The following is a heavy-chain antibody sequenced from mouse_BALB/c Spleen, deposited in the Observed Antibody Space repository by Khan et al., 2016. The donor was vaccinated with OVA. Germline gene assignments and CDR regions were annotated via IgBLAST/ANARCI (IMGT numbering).Heavy chain of an antibody. Sequence: VQLQQSGPGLVRPSQSLSLTCTVTGYSITSDSAWNWIRQFPENKLEWMGYISYSGRTSYNPSLKSRISITRDTSKNQFFLQLNSVTTEDTATYTCARSVTITTVVATDFDYWGQGTTLTVSS. V-gene: IGHV3-2*02. CDR2: ISYSGRT. CDR1: GYSITSDSA. D-gene: IGHD1-1*01. CDR3: ARSVTITTVVATDFDY. J-gene: IGHJ2*01.